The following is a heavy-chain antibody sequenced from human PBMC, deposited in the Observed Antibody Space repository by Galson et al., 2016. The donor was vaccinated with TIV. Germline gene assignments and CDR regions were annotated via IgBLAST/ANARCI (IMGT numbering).Heavy chain of an antibody. J-gene: IGHJ6*02. CDR3: ARGSSWSPFYGMDV. CDR1: GYTFTTYG. CDR2: INAGDGST. Sequence: PVKVSCKASGYTFTTYGTHWVRQAPGHRLEWMGWINAGDGSTKYSQNFQGRLSITTDTSATTAYMELSSLRSEDTAVYFCARGSSWSPFYGMDVWGQGTTVIVSS. D-gene: IGHD6-13*01. V-gene: IGHV1-3*01.